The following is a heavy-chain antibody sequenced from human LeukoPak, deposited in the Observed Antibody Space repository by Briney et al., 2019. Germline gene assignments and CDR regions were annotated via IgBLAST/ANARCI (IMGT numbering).Heavy chain of an antibody. V-gene: IGHV4-4*07. CDR1: GGSISSYY. Sequence: SETLSLTCTVSGGSISSYYWSWIRQPAGKGLEWIGRIYTSGSTNYNPSLKSRVTMSVDTSKNQFSLKLSSVTAADTAVCYCARERGRLRLGELSSRAFDYWGQGTLVTVSS. CDR3: ARERGRLRLGELSSRAFDY. J-gene: IGHJ4*02. CDR2: IYTSGST. D-gene: IGHD3-16*02.